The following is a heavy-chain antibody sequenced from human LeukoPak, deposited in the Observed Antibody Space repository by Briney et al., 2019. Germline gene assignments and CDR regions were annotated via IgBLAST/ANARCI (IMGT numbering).Heavy chain of an antibody. CDR2: INPNSGGT. CDR1: GYPFTGYY. D-gene: IGHD6-6*01. Sequence: ASVKVSCKASGYPFTGYYIHWVRQVSGQGLEWMGWINPNSGGTNYAQKLQGRVTMTRDTSISTAYMDLSRLISDDTAVYYCARDYAYSSSSPYNWFDPWGQGTLVTVSS. V-gene: IGHV1-2*02. CDR3: ARDYAYSSSSPYNWFDP. J-gene: IGHJ5*02.